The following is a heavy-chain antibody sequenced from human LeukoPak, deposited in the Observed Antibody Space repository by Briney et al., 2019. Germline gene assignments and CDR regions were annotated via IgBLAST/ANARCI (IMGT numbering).Heavy chain of an antibody. D-gene: IGHD6-19*01. V-gene: IGHV3-30*02. J-gene: IGHJ4*02. CDR3: ARSPLAVAVSYYFDY. Sequence: GGSLRLSCAAPGFTFSSYGMHWVRQAPGKGLEWVAFIRYDGSNKYYADSVKGRFTISRDNSKNTLYLQMNSLRAEDTAVYYCARSPLAVAVSYYFDYWGQGTLVTVSS. CDR2: IRYDGSNK. CDR1: GFTFSSYG.